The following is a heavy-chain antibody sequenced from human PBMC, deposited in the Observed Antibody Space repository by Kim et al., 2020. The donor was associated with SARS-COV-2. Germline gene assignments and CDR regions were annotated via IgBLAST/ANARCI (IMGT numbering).Heavy chain of an antibody. D-gene: IGHD3-10*01. CDR1: GFTFSSYD. V-gene: IGHV3-13*04. J-gene: IGHJ4*02. CDR2: IGTAGDT. Sequence: GGSLRLSCAASGFTFSSYDMHWVRQATGKGLEWVSAIGTAGDTYYPGSVKGRFTISRENAKNSLYLQMNSLRAGDTAVYYCARGRRPGWFGEFPLDYWGQGTLVTVSS. CDR3: ARGRRPGWFGEFPLDY.